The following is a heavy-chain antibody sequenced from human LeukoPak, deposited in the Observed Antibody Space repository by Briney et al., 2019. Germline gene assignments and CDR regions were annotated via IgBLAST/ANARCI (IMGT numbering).Heavy chain of an antibody. Sequence: GGSLRLSCAASGFTFDDYAMHWVRQAPGKGLEWVSGISWNSGSIGYADSVKGRFTISRDNAKNSLYLQMNSLRAEDMALYYCAKKLGTTGQHGFIADWGKETLVTFSS. V-gene: IGHV3-9*03. CDR1: GFTFDDYA. J-gene: IGHJ4*02. CDR3: AKKLGTTGQHGFIAD. CDR2: ISWNSGSI. D-gene: IGHD1-14*01.